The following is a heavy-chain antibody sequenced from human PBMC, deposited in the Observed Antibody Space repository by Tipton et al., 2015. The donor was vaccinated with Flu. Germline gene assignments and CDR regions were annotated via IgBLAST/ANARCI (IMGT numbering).Heavy chain of an antibody. J-gene: IGHJ4*02. CDR3: ARLSFYDVDLKNFYFED. Sequence: TLSLTCAVSGDSIRSNSYYWGWIRQPPGKGLEWIGNIDFTENTYYNPSLKSRVVISVDTSKNHFSLKLKSVTAADTAVYYCARLSFYDVDLKNFYFEDWGQGTLVTVS. V-gene: IGHV4-39*02. CDR2: IDFTENT. CDR1: GDSIRSNSYY. D-gene: IGHD3-10*02.